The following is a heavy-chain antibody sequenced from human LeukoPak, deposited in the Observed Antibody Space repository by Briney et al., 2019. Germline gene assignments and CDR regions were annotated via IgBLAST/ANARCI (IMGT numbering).Heavy chain of an antibody. CDR1: GFTFSSYE. CDR3: ARESGLTDY. V-gene: IGHV3-48*03. J-gene: IGHJ4*02. D-gene: IGHD3/OR15-3a*01. CDR2: ISSSGSTI. Sequence: GGSLRLSCAASGFTFSSYEMNWVRQAPGKGLEWVSCISSSGSTIYYADSVKGRFTISRDNAKNSLYLQMNSLRAEDTAVYYCARESGLTDYWGQGTLVTVSS.